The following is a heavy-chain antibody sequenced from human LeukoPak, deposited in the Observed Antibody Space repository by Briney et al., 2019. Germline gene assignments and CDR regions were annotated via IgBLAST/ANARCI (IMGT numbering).Heavy chain of an antibody. J-gene: IGHJ4*02. Sequence: GGSLRLSCAASEFTFSDRYMTWIRQSPGKGLEWISYISPSAYSTYYADSVKGRFSISRDNAKNSLYLQMNSLRVEDTAIYYCARGKRRFDIWGQGTLVTVSS. V-gene: IGHV3-11*01. CDR1: EFTFSDRY. CDR3: ARGKRRFDI. CDR2: ISPSAYST.